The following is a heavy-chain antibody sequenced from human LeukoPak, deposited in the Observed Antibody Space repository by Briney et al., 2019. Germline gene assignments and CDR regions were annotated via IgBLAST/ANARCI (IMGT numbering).Heavy chain of an antibody. CDR2: IYYSGSN. D-gene: IGHD2-15*01. V-gene: IGHV4-59*01. J-gene: IGHJ3*02. CDR1: GGSISSYY. CDR3: ARDKGCSGGSCYSDDAFDI. Sequence: SETLSLTCTVSGGSISSYYWSWIRQPPGKGLEWIGYIYYSGSNNYNPSLKSRVTISVDTSKNQFFLKMSSVTAADTAVYYCARDKGCSGGSCYSDDAFDIWGQGTMVTVSS.